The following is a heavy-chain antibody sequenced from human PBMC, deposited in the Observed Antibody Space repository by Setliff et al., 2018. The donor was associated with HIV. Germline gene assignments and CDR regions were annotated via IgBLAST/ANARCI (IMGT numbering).Heavy chain of an antibody. V-gene: IGHV1-3*01. CDR3: ARGSCSGCYLSDY. CDR1: GYTFSTNA. J-gene: IGHJ4*02. CDR2: INAGDDNT. D-gene: IGHD6-19*01. Sequence: ASVRVSCKAFGYTFSTNAIHWVRQAPGQRLEWMGYINAGDDNTRYSEKFQGRVTTTRDTSANTAYMELSSLRSEDTAVYYCARGSCSGCYLSDYWGLGTLVTVSS.